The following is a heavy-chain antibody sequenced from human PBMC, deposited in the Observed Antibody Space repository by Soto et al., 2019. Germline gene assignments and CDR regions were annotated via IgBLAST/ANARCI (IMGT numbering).Heavy chain of an antibody. CDR1: EFTFRSYW. V-gene: IGHV3-74*01. CDR2: ISGDGSST. CDR3: LSFWTDS. J-gene: IGHJ4*02. Sequence: GGSLRLSCAASEFTFRSYWMHWVRQSPGKGLVWVSRISGDGSSTNYADSVKGRFTISRDNAKNTVYLQIDSLRAEDTAVYYCLSFWTDSWGQGTLVTVS. D-gene: IGHD1-1*01.